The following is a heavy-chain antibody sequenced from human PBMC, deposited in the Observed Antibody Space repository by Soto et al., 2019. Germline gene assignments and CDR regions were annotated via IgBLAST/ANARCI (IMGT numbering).Heavy chain of an antibody. J-gene: IGHJ4*02. CDR1: GGSISDYQ. CDR2: IYYSGRT. CDR3: ARMRSLGVISPYFDY. Sequence: QVQLQESGPGLVKPSETLSLTCTVSGGSISDYQWNWIRQSPGKGLEWIGYIYYSGRTNYNPSLKSRLTISLDTSTKQFSLSLRSVTAADTAVYYCARMRSLGVISPYFDYWGQGTLVTVSS. D-gene: IGHD3-16*02. V-gene: IGHV4-59*01.